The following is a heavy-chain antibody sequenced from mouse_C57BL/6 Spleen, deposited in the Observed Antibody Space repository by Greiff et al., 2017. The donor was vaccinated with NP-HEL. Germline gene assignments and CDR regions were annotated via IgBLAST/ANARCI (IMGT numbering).Heavy chain of an antibody. CDR3: AKSSYYGSSYGCAY. CDR2: INPNYGTT. D-gene: IGHD1-1*01. V-gene: IGHV1-39*01. CDR1: GYSFTDYN. Sequence: EVQLQQSGPELVKPGASVKISCKASGYSFTDYNMNWVKQSNGKSLEWIGVINPNYGTTSYNQKFKGKATLTVDQSSSTAYMQLNSLTSEDSAVYYCAKSSYYGSSYGCAYWGQGTLVTVSA. J-gene: IGHJ3*01.